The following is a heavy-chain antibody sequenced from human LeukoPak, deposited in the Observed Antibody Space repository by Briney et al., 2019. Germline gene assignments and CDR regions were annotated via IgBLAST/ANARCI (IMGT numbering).Heavy chain of an antibody. CDR2: MNPNSGNT. D-gene: IGHD6-13*01. CDR3: ARRSSSSWYFGLQYYFDY. J-gene: IGHJ4*02. CDR1: GYTFTSYD. V-gene: IGHV1-8*01. Sequence: GASVKVSCKASGYTFTSYDINWVRQATGQGLEWMGWMNPNSGNTGYAQKFQGRVTITRNTSISTAYMELSSLRSEDTAVYYCARRSSSSWYFGLQYYFDYWGQGTLVTVSS.